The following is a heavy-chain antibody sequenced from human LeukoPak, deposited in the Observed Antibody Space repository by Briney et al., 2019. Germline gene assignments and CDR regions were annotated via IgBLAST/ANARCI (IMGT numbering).Heavy chain of an antibody. CDR3: AREGPEVVPAAMHYYYGMDV. D-gene: IGHD2-2*01. V-gene: IGHV4-31*03. Sequence: SETLSLTCTVSGGSISSGGYYWSWIRQHPGKGLEWIGYIYYSGSTYYNPSLKSRVTISVDTSKNQFPLKLSSVTAADTAVYYCAREGPEVVPAAMHYYYGMDVWGKGTTVTVSS. CDR1: GGSISSGGYY. CDR2: IYYSGST. J-gene: IGHJ6*04.